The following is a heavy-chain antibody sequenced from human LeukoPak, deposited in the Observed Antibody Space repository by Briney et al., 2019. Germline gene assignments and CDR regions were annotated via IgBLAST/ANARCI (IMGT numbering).Heavy chain of an antibody. CDR2: IIPIFGTA. Sequence: SVNVSCKASGGTFTSYAISWVRQAPGQGLEWMGGIIPIFGTANYAQKFQGRVTITTDESTSTAYMELSSLRSEDTAVYYCARDLLVGASDYWGQGTLVTVSS. V-gene: IGHV1-69*05. D-gene: IGHD1-26*01. J-gene: IGHJ4*02. CDR3: ARDLLVGASDY. CDR1: GGTFTSYA.